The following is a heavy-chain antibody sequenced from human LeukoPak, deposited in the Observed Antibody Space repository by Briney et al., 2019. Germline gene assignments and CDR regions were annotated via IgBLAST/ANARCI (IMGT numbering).Heavy chain of an antibody. CDR2: ISSSSSYI. CDR3: ARGHLSYYYMDV. CDR1: GFTFSSYS. V-gene: IGHV3-21*01. Sequence: GGSLRLSCAASGFTFSSYSMNWVRQAPGKGLEWVSSISSSSSYIYYADSVKGRFTISRDNAKNSLYLQMNSLRAEDTAVYYCARGHLSYYYMDVWGKGTTVTISS. J-gene: IGHJ6*03.